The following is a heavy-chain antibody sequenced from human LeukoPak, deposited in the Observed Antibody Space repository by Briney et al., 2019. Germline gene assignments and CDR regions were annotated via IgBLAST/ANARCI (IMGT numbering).Heavy chain of an antibody. CDR3: ARDLGYCSSTSCYYYYGMDV. Sequence: GGSLRLSCAASGFTFSSHWMHWVRQAPGKGLVWVSRINSDGSSTSNADSVKGRFTISRDNAKNSLYLQMNSLRAEDTAVYYCARDLGYCSSTSCYYYYGMDVWGQGTTVTVSS. V-gene: IGHV3-74*01. J-gene: IGHJ6*02. CDR2: INSDGSST. D-gene: IGHD2-2*01. CDR1: GFTFSSHW.